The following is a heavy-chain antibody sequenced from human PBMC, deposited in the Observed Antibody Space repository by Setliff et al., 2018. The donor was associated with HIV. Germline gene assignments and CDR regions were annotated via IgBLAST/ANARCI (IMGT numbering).Heavy chain of an antibody. CDR2: VYYSGST. CDR1: GDSISSGSHY. Sequence: SETLSLTCTVSGDSISSGSHYWSWVRQSPGKGLEWIGSVYYSGSTNYNPSLKSRVTISVDTSKNQFSLRLSSVTAADTAVYYCARSLSSWYFYWGQGTLVTVSS. CDR3: ARSLSSWYFY. J-gene: IGHJ4*02. V-gene: IGHV4-61*01. D-gene: IGHD6-13*01.